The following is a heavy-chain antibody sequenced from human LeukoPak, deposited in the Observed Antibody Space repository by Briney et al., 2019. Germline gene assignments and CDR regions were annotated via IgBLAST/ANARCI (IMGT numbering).Heavy chain of an antibody. V-gene: IGHV1-69*04. CDR3: ASLYSSGWYQPGDY. D-gene: IGHD6-19*01. J-gene: IGHJ4*02. Sequence: SVKVSCKASGGTFSSYAISWVRQAPGQGLEWMGRIIPILGIANYAQKFQGRVTITADKSTSTAYMELSSLRSEDTAVYYCASLYSSGWYQPGDYWGQGTLVTVSS. CDR1: GGTFSSYA. CDR2: IIPILGIA.